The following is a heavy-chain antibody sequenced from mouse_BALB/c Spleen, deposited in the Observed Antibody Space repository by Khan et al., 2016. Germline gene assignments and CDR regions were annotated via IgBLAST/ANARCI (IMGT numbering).Heavy chain of an antibody. CDR1: GDSITSGY. J-gene: IGHJ4*01. Sequence: MQLEESGPSLVKPSQTLSLTCSVTGDSITSGYWNWIRKFPGIKLEYMGYISYSGSTYYNPSLKSRISITRDTSKNQYSLQLISVTTEDTATYYCARYDGSTYVRAMDYWGQGTSVTVSS. V-gene: IGHV3-8*02. CDR2: ISYSGST. D-gene: IGHD1-1*01. CDR3: ARYDGSTYVRAMDY.